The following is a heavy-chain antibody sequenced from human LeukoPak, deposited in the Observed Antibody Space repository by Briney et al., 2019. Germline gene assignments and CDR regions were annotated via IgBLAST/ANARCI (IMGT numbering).Heavy chain of an antibody. CDR3: AKGGGYSGPPD. Sequence: PGGSLRLSCAASGFTFTRYTMSWVRQAPGKGLEWVSTISADGGRSDYADSVKGRFTISRDNSKNTVYVQMNSLRAEDTAVYYCAKGGGYSGPPDWGQGTLVTVSA. D-gene: IGHD5-12*01. CDR1: GFTFTRYT. J-gene: IGHJ4*02. CDR2: ISADGGRS. V-gene: IGHV3-23*01.